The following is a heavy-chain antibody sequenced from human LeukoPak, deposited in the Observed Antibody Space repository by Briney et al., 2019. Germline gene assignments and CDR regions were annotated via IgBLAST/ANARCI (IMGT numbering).Heavy chain of an antibody. CDR2: ISSSSSTI. D-gene: IGHD3-22*01. Sequence: GGSLRLSCAASGFTFSSYSMNWVRQAPGKGLECVSYISSSSSTIYYADSVKGRFTISRDNAKNSLYLQMNSLRAEDTAVYYCARDLATYYYDSSGFDAFDIWGQGTMVTVSS. V-gene: IGHV3-48*01. CDR1: GFTFSSYS. CDR3: ARDLATYYYDSSGFDAFDI. J-gene: IGHJ3*02.